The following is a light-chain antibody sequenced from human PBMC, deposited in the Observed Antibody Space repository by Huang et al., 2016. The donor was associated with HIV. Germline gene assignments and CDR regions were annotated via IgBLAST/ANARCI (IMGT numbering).Light chain of an antibody. CDR3: QQYGSSPPIT. V-gene: IGKV3-20*01. CDR2: GAS. CDR1: QSVTNTY. J-gene: IGKJ5*01. Sequence: EIVLTQSPGTLSLSPGERATPSCRASQSVTNTYLAWYQQKPGQAPRLLIYGASIRATGIPDRFSGSGSGADFTLTISRLEPEDFAVYYCQQYGSSPPITFGQGTRLEIK.